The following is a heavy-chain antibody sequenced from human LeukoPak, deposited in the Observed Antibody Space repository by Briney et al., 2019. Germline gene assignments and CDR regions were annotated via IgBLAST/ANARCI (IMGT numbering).Heavy chain of an antibody. CDR3: ARRLGGYNY. CDR1: GGSISSYY. D-gene: IGHD5-12*01. CDR2: IYYSGSA. V-gene: IGHV4-59*08. J-gene: IGHJ4*02. Sequence: SETLSLTCTVSGGSISSYYWSWIRQPPGKGLEWIGYIYYSGSANYNPSLKSRVTMSVDTSKNQFSLKLSTVTAADTAVYYCARRLGGYNYWGQGTLVTVSS.